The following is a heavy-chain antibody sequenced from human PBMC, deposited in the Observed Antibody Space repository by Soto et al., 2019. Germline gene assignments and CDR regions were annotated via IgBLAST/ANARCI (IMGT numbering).Heavy chain of an antibody. D-gene: IGHD6-13*01. CDR2: ISGSGGST. J-gene: IGHJ4*02. CDR1: GFAFSSYA. CDR3: AKDPPVSNY. Sequence: GGSLRLSCAASGFAFSSYAIIFFRQAPGKWLEWVSAISGSGGSTYYADSVKGRFTISRDNSKNTLYLQMNSLRAEDTAVYYCAKDPPVSNYWGQGTLVTVSS. V-gene: IGHV3-23*01.